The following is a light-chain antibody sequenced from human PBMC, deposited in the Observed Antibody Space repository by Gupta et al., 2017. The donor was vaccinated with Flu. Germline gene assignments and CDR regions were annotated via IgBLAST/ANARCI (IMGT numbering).Light chain of an antibody. CDR1: QYVRSSF. J-gene: IGKJ4*01. V-gene: IGKV3-20*01. Sequence: PDTLSLSPGERATLSCRTSQYVRSSFLGWYQLRPGQAPRLLIFGAYSRATGIPDRFSGSGSGTDFTPTSSRREHEDYGIFYCQHLYKSHTFGRGTKVEI. CDR2: GAY. CDR3: QHLYKSHT.